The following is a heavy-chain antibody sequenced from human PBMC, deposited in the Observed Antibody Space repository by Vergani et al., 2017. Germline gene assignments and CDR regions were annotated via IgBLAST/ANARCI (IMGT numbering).Heavy chain of an antibody. V-gene: IGHV4-30-2*01. CDR2: IYHSGST. D-gene: IGHD3-10*01. J-gene: IGHJ4*02. CDR1: GGSISSGGYS. Sequence: QLQLQESGSGLVKPSQTLSLPCAVSGGSISSGGYSWSWIRQPPGKGLEWIGYIYHSGSTYYNPSLKSRVTISVDRSKNQFSLKLSSVTAADTAVYYCARGPPHYYGAGPLFDYWGQGTLITVSS. CDR3: ARGPPHYYGAGPLFDY.